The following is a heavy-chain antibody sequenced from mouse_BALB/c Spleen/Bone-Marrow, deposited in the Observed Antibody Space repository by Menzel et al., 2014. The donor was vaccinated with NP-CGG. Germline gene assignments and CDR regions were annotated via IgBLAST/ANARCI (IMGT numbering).Heavy chain of an antibody. CDR2: INPSTGYT. CDR3: AREWENRSTMITTKVSDY. D-gene: IGHD2-4*01. Sequence: QVQLKQSGAELAKPGASVKMSCKASGYTFTNYWMHWVKQRPGQGLEWIGYINPSTGYTEYNQKFKDKATLTADKSSTTAYMPLSSLTSKVTAVYYWAREWENRSTMITTKVSDYWGQGTTLTVSS. V-gene: IGHV1-7*01. J-gene: IGHJ2*01. CDR1: GYTFTNYW.